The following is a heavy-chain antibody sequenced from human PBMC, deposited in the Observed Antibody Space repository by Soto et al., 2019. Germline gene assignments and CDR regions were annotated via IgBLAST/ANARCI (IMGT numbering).Heavy chain of an antibody. V-gene: IGHV1-18*01. Sequence: GASVKVSCKASGYTFTSYGISWVRQAPGQVLEWMGWISAYNGNTNYAQKLQGRVTMTTDTSTSTAYMELRSLRSDDTAVYYCARDLGVGSPYYDYVWGSYRRDAFDIWGQGTMVTVSS. D-gene: IGHD3-16*02. CDR2: ISAYNGNT. CDR1: GYTFTSYG. J-gene: IGHJ3*02. CDR3: ARDLGVGSPYYDYVWGSYRRDAFDI.